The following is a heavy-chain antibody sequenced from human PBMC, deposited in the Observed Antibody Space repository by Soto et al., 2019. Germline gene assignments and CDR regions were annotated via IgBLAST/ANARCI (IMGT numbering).Heavy chain of an antibody. Sequence: QAGGSLRLSCSASGFTFSSYAMHWVRQAPGEGLEYVSAISSNGGSTYYADSVKGRFTISRDNSKNTLYLQMSSLRAEDTAVYYCVKDKGEGYCSGGSCFFDPWGQGTLVTVSS. CDR1: GFTFSSYA. V-gene: IGHV3-64D*06. CDR3: VKDKGEGYCSGGSCFFDP. D-gene: IGHD2-15*01. J-gene: IGHJ5*02. CDR2: ISSNGGST.